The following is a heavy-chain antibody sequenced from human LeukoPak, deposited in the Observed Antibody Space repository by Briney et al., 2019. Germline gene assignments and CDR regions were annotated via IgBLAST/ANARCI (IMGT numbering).Heavy chain of an antibody. CDR1: GFTFSSYA. D-gene: IGHD5-18*01. CDR3: ARKYGYSYGFRLDY. V-gene: IGHV3-23*01. Sequence: PGGPLRLSCAASGFTFSSYAMSWVRQAPGKGLEWVSAISGSGGSTYYADSVKGRFTISRDNSKNTLYLQMNSLRAEDTAVYYCARKYGYSYGFRLDYWGQGTLVTVSS. J-gene: IGHJ4*02. CDR2: ISGSGGST.